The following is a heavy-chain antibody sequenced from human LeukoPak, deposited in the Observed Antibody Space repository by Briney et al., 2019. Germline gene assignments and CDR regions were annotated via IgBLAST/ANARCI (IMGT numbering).Heavy chain of an antibody. J-gene: IGHJ5*02. CDR3: ARMGPTRTYYDFWSGYSRNWFDP. V-gene: IGHV1-18*01. D-gene: IGHD3-3*01. CDR1: GCTFTSYG. CDR2: ISAYNGNT. Sequence: ASVKVSCKASGCTFTSYGISWVRQAPGQGLEWMGWISAYNGNTNYAQKLQGRVTMTTDTSTSTAYMELRSLRSDDTAVYYCARMGPTRTYYDFWSGYSRNWFDPWGQGTLVTVSS.